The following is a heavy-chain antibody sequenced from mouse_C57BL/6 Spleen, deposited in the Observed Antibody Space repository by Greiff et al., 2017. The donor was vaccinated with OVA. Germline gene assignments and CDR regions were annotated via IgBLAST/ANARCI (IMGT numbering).Heavy chain of an antibody. CDR3: ARPGYYGSGYFDY. J-gene: IGHJ2*01. D-gene: IGHD1-1*01. CDR2: IYPRDGST. CDR1: GYTFTDHT. Sequence: VQLQESDAELVKPGASVKISCKVSGYTFTDHTIHWMKQRPEQGLEWIGYIYPRDGSTKYNEKFKGKVTLTADKATSTAYMQLNSLTSEDSAVYFCARPGYYGSGYFDYWGQGTTLTVSS. V-gene: IGHV1-78*01.